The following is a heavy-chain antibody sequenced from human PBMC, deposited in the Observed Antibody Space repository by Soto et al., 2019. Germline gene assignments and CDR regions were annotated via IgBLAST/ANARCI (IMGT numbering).Heavy chain of an antibody. V-gene: IGHV3-23*01. CDR3: AKQYQSVDVSASRVYGMDA. CDR2: TRSNGEYT. CDR1: GFTFSNYA. D-gene: IGHD2-2*01. Sequence: GGSLRLSCAGSGFTFSNYAMTWVRQAPGKGLEWVSTTRSNGEYTYYADSVKGRFTVSRDNSQNALFLEMSSLRAEDTAVYYCAKQYQSVDVSASRVYGMDAWGQGTTVTVSS. J-gene: IGHJ6*02.